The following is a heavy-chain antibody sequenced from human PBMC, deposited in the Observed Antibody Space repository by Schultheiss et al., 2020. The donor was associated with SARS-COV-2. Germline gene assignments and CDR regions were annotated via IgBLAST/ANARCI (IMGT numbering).Heavy chain of an antibody. CDR2: INHSGST. D-gene: IGHD3-22*01. CDR1: GGSFSGYY. Sequence: SQTLSLTCAVYGGSFSGYYWSWIRQPPGKGLEWIGEINHSGSTHYNPSLKSRVTISVDKSKNQFSLKLSSVTAADTAVYYCARTMIVVGFDYWGQGTLVTVSS. J-gene: IGHJ4*02. V-gene: IGHV4-34*01. CDR3: ARTMIVVGFDY.